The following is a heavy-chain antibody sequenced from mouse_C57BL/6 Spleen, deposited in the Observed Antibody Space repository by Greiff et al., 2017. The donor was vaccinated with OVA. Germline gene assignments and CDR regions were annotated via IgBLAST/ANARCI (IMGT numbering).Heavy chain of an antibody. CDR1: GYSITSGYY. D-gene: IGHD2-2*01. Sequence: DVKLQESGPGLVKPSQSLSLTCSVTGYSITSGYYWNWIRQFPGNKLEWMGYISYDGSNNYNPSLKNRISITRDTSKNQFFLKLNSVTTEDTATYYCAREHYGYDDYAMDYWGQGTSVTVSS. J-gene: IGHJ4*01. CDR3: AREHYGYDDYAMDY. V-gene: IGHV3-6*01. CDR2: ISYDGSN.